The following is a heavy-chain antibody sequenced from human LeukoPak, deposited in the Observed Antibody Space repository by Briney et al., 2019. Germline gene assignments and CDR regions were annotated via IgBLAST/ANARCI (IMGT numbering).Heavy chain of an antibody. V-gene: IGHV3-53*01. D-gene: IGHD6-19*01. CDR2: IYSGGTT. J-gene: IGHJ5*02. Sequence: GGSLRLSCAASGFTVSSNYMSWVRQAPGKGLEWVSVIYSGGTTYYADSVKGRFTISRDNSKNTVYLQMNSLRAEDTAVYYFARDSGIAVAGFDPWGQGTLVTVSS. CDR1: GFTVSSNY. CDR3: ARDSGIAVAGFDP.